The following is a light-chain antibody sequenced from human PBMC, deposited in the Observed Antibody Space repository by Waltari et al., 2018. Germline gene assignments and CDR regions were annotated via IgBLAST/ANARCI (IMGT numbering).Light chain of an antibody. CDR1: QGIRNY. J-gene: IGKJ4*01. CDR2: SAS. V-gene: IGKV1-9*01. CDR3: QHVDALPLT. Sequence: DIQLTQSPSFLSASVGDSVTITCRASQGIRNYLAWYQQKPGRAPKVLIYSASTGKDGVPSRFRGSGAGADFTLTIANRQPEDFATYYCQHVDALPLTFGGGTRVEIK.